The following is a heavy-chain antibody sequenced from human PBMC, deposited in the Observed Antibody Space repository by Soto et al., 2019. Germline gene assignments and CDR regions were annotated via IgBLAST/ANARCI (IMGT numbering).Heavy chain of an antibody. J-gene: IGHJ6*02. CDR1: GGTFRSYA. CDR3: ARSITMVWGVISRYGMDV. V-gene: IGHV1-69*13. CDR2: IIPIFGTA. D-gene: IGHD3-10*01. Sequence: VKVSCKASGGTFRSYAISWVRQAPGQGLEWMGGIIPIFGTANYAQKFQGRVTITADESTSTAYMELSSLRSEDTAVYYCARSITMVWGVISRYGMDVWGQGTTVTVSS.